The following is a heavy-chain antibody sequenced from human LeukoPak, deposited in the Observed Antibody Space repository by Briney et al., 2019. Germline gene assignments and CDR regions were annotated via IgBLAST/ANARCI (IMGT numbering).Heavy chain of an antibody. CDR2: ISSSSSYI. CDR3: ARETLYDSSGYYYSDAFDI. CDR1: GFTLSNAW. Sequence: GGSLRLSCAASGFTLSNAWLNWVRQAPGKGLEWVSSISSSSSYIYYADSVKGRFTISRDNAKNSLYLQMNSLRAEDTAVYYCARETLYDSSGYYYSDAFDIWGQGTMVTVSS. V-gene: IGHV3-21*01. D-gene: IGHD3-22*01. J-gene: IGHJ3*02.